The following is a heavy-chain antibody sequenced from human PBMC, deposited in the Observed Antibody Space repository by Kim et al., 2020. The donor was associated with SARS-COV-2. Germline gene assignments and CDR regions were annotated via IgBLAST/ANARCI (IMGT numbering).Heavy chain of an antibody. CDR3: TRVSTGSDN. V-gene: IGHV1-69*01. J-gene: IGHJ4*02. D-gene: IGHD5-12*01. Sequence: FGNANYAQKYQGRGTITADESTSTAYMELSSLTSEDTAVYYCTRVSTGSDNWGQGTLVTVSS. CDR2: FGNA.